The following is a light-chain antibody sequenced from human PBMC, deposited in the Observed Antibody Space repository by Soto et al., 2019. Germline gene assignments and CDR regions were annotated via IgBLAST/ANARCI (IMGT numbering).Light chain of an antibody. CDR1: QSVSSY. V-gene: IGKV3-11*01. CDR2: DAS. Sequence: EIVLTQSPATLSLSPGERATLSSRASQSVSSYLAWYQQKPGQAPRLLIYDASNRATGIPARFSGSGSGTDFTLTIRSLEPEDFAVYYCQQRSNWLTFGGGTKVDIK. CDR3: QQRSNWLT. J-gene: IGKJ4*01.